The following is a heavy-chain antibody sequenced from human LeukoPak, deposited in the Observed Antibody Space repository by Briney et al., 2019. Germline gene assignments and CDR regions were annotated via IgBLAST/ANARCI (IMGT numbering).Heavy chain of an antibody. Sequence: SQTLSLTCAISGDSVSSNSATCNWIRQSPSRGLEWLGRTYYRSTWYNDYAVSLNSRITVNPDTSKNQFSLQLNSVTPEDTAVYYCARAQGYFDYWGQGTLVTVSS. V-gene: IGHV6-1*01. CDR1: GDSVSSNSAT. CDR3: ARAQGYFDY. J-gene: IGHJ4*02. CDR2: TYYRSTWYN.